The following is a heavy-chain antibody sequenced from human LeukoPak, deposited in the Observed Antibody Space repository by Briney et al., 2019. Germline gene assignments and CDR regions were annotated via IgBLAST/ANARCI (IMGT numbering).Heavy chain of an antibody. CDR3: ARQASSGWYDY. J-gene: IGHJ4*02. V-gene: IGHV4-39*01. CDR2: IYYSGST. D-gene: IGHD6-19*01. CDR1: GGSISSASYY. Sequence: ASETLSLTCTVSGGSISSASYYWGWIRQPPGKGLEWIGSIYYSGSTYYNPSLKSRVTISVDTSTNQFSLKLISVTAADTAVYYCARQASSGWYDYWGQGTLVTVSS.